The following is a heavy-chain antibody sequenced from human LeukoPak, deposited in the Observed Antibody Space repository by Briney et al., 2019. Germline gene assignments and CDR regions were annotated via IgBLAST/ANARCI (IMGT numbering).Heavy chain of an antibody. V-gene: IGHV3-23*01. D-gene: IGHD6-13*01. CDR1: GFTLSTYA. CDR2: TSSSDAGT. CDR3: ARAKRQQLVLGNWFDP. J-gene: IGHJ5*02. Sequence: GGSLRLSCAASGFTLSTYAMSWVRQTPGKGLEWVAATSSSDAGTYHADSVRGRFTISRDNSKNTLYLQMNSLRAEDTAVYYCARAKRQQLVLGNWFDPWSQGTLVTVSS.